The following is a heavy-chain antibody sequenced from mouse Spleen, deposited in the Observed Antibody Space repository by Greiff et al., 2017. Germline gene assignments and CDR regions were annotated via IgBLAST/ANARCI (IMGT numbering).Heavy chain of an antibody. CDR3: ARPLDSSGYGFAY. D-gene: IGHD3-2*01. J-gene: IGHJ3*01. CDR2: IDPSDSYT. Sequence: VQLQQPGAELVMPGASVKLSCKASGYTFTSYWMHWVKQRPGQGLEWIGEIDPSDSYTNYNQKFKGKATLTVDKSSSTAYMQLSSLTSEDSAVYYCARPLDSSGYGFAYWGQGTLVTVSA. V-gene: IGHV1-69*01. CDR1: GYTFTSYW.